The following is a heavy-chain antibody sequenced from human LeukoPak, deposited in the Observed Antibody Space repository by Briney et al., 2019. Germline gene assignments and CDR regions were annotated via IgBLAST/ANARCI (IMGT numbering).Heavy chain of an antibody. CDR3: ARAVWGSYRYDPFDY. CDR1: GFTFSSYG. J-gene: IGHJ4*02. V-gene: IGHV3-30*03. CDR2: ISYDGSNK. Sequence: PGGSLRLSCAASGFTFSSYGMHWVRQAPGKGLEWVAVISYDGSNKYYADSVKGRFTISRDNSKNTLYLQMNSLRAEDTAVYYCARAVWGSYRYDPFDYWGQGTLVTVSS. D-gene: IGHD3-16*02.